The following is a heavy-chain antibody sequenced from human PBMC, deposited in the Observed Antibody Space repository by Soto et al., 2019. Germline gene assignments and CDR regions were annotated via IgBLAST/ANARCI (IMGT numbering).Heavy chain of an antibody. Sequence: LGESLKISCKASGYSFTSYWIGWVRQMPGKGLEWMGIIYPGDSDTRYSPSFQGQVTISADKSISTAYLQWSSLKASDTAMYYCAAYSGSFYYGMDVWGQGTTATVSS. V-gene: IGHV5-51*01. CDR2: IYPGDSDT. CDR1: GYSFTSYW. D-gene: IGHD1-26*01. J-gene: IGHJ6*02. CDR3: AAYSGSFYYGMDV.